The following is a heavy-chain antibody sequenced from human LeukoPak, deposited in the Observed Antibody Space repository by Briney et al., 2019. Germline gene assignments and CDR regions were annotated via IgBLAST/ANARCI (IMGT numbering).Heavy chain of an antibody. CDR3: ARLQTYSSGRPSSWYFDY. Sequence: PSETLSLTCTVSGGSISSSSYYWGWIRQPPGKGLDWIGSSYYSGSTYYNPSLKSRVTISVDTSKNQFSLKLSSVTAADTAVYYCARLQTYSSGRPSSWYFDYWGQGTLVTVSS. CDR1: GGSISSSSYY. J-gene: IGHJ4*02. V-gene: IGHV4-39*01. CDR2: SYYSGST. D-gene: IGHD6-19*01.